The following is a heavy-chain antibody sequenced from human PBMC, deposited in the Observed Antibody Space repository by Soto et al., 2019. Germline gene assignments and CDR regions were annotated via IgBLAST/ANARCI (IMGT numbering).Heavy chain of an antibody. CDR3: ARDLRFLEWLPLYFYYYGMDV. V-gene: IGHV3-30-3*01. D-gene: IGHD3-3*01. Sequence: QVQLVESGGGVVQPGRSLRLSCAASGFTFSSYAMHWVRQAPGKGLAWVAVISYDGSNKYYADSVKGRFTISRDNSKNTLYLQMNSLRAEDTAVYYCARDLRFLEWLPLYFYYYGMDVWGQGTTVTVSS. J-gene: IGHJ6*02. CDR2: ISYDGSNK. CDR1: GFTFSSYA.